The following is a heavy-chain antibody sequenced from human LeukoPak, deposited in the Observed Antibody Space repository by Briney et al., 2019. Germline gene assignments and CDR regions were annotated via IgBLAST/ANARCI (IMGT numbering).Heavy chain of an antibody. CDR3: AKVNLETERGVIITTSYFDY. CDR2: ISYDGSNK. Sequence: GGSLRLSCAASGFTFSSYAMHWVRQAPGKGLEWVAVISYDGSNKYYADSVKGRFTISRDNSKNTLYLQMNSLRAEDTAVYYCAKVNLETERGVIITTSYFDYWGQGTLVTVSS. V-gene: IGHV3-30-3*01. J-gene: IGHJ4*02. D-gene: IGHD3-10*01. CDR1: GFTFSSYA.